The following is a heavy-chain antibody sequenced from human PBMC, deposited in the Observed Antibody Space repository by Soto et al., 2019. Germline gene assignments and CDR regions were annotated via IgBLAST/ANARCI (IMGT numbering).Heavy chain of an antibody. V-gene: IGHV4-59*01. CDR3: ARAVEMYSSGWYYFDY. D-gene: IGHD6-19*01. J-gene: IGHJ4*02. CDR1: GGSIGSYY. Sequence: TLSLTCTVSGGSIGSYYWSWIRQPPGKGLEWIGYIYYSGSTNYNPSLKSRVTMSVDTSKNQFSLKLSSVTAADTAVYYCARAVEMYSSGWYYFDYWGQGAQVTVSS. CDR2: IYYSGST.